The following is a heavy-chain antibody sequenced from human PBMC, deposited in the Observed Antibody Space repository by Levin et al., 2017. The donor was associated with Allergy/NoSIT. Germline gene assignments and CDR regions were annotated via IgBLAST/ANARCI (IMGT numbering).Heavy chain of an antibody. CDR2: IYHSGNA. Sequence: SQTLSLTCAVSGDSIDNGNWWSWVRQPPGEGLEWIGEIYHSGNANYNPSLESRLTISVDKSKDQFSLKLSSVTAADTAVYFCARLPNFSYYMDVWGKGTTVIVSS. CDR3: ARLPNFSYYMDV. V-gene: IGHV4-4*02. J-gene: IGHJ6*03. CDR1: GDSIDNGNW.